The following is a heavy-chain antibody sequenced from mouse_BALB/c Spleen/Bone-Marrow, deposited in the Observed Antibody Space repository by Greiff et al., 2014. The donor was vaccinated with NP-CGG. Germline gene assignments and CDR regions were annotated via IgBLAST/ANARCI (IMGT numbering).Heavy chain of an antibody. CDR3: ASVNYYYAMDY. D-gene: IGHD2-1*01. V-gene: IGHV1S137*01. Sequence: VQVVESGAELVRPGVSVKISCKGSGYTFTDYAMHWVKQSHAKSLEWIGVISTYYGDASYNQKFKGKATMTVDKSSSTAYMELARLTSEDSAIYYCASVNYYYAMDYWGQGTSVTVSS. CDR2: ISTYYGDA. CDR1: GYTFTDYA. J-gene: IGHJ4*01.